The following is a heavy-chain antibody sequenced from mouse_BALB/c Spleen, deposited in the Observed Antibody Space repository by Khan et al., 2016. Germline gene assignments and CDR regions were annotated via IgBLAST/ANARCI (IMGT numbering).Heavy chain of an antibody. D-gene: IGHD2-14*01. CDR2: INTHSGVP. V-gene: IGHV9-4*02. CDR1: GYTFTTAG. Sequence: QIQLVQSGPELKKPGETVRISCKASGYTFTTAGMQWVQKMPGKGLKWIGCINTHSGVPKYAEDFKGRFAFSLETSASTAYLQLSNLNNEDTATXFCARSPYDGRGYYYAMDYWGQGTSVTVSS. CDR3: ARSPYDGRGYYYAMDY. J-gene: IGHJ4*01.